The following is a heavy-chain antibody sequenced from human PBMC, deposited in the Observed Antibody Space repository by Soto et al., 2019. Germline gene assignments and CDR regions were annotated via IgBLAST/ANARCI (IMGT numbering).Heavy chain of an antibody. D-gene: IGHD3-22*01. CDR3: ARGVGSSGYTNWFDP. CDR1: GGSISSGGYS. V-gene: IGHV4-30-2*01. J-gene: IGHJ5*02. Sequence: SETLSLTCAVSGGSISSGGYSWSWVRQPQGKGLEWIGYIYHSGSTYYNPSPKSRVTISVDRSKNQFSLKLSSVTAADTAVYYCARGVGSSGYTNWFDPWGQGTLVTVSS. CDR2: IYHSGST.